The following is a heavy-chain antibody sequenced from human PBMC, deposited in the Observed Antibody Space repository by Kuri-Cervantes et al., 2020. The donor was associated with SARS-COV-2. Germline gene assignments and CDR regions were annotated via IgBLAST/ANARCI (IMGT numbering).Heavy chain of an antibody. D-gene: IGHD1-26*01. V-gene: IGHV5-51*01. Sequence: KVSCKGSGYIFTSYWIGWVRQMPGKGLEWMGIIYPGDSDTRCSPSFQGQVTISADKSISTSYLQWSSLKASDTAMYYCARQASIVGATTCFDYWGQGTLVTVSS. CDR1: GYIFTSYW. CDR3: ARQASIVGATTCFDY. CDR2: IYPGDSDT. J-gene: IGHJ4*02.